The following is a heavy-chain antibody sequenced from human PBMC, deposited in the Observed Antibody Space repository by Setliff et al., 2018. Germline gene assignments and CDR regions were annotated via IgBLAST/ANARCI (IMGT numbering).Heavy chain of an antibody. V-gene: IGHV4-59*11. Sequence: NPSETLSLTCTVSTVSGASINSHHWSWIRQPPGRGLEWIGYVYYTGTTKYNPSLESRVTISVDTSKNQFSLKLSSVTATDTAVYFCAKGLFYGATYYFESWGQGTLVTVSS. CDR1: GASINSHH. D-gene: IGHD3-10*01. CDR3: AKGLFYGATYYFES. J-gene: IGHJ4*02. CDR2: VYYTGTT.